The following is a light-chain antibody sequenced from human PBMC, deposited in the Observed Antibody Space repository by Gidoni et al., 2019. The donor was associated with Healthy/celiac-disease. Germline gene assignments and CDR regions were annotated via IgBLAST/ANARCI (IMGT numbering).Light chain of an antibody. CDR2: EVS. V-gene: IGLV2-14*01. CDR3: SSYTSSLVV. Sequence: QSALTQPASVSGSPGQSITISCTGTSSDVGGYNYVSWYQQHPGKAPKIMIYEVSNRPSGVSNRFSGSKSGNTASLTISGLQAEDEADYYCSSYTSSLVVFGGGTKLTVL. CDR1: SSDVGGYNY. J-gene: IGLJ2*01.